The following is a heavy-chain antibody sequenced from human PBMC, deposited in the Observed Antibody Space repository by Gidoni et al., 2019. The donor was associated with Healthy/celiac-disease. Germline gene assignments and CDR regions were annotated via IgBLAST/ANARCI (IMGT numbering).Heavy chain of an antibody. Sequence: QVQLVQSGAEVKKPGASVKVSCTVSGYTLTELSMHWVRQAPGKGLEWMGGFDPEDGETIYAQKFQGRVTMTEDTSTDTAYMELSSLRSEDTAVYYCATGWDYGDYVVGGYYGMDVWGQGTTVTVSS. CDR3: ATGWDYGDYVVGGYYGMDV. V-gene: IGHV1-24*01. CDR1: GYTLTELS. J-gene: IGHJ6*02. D-gene: IGHD4-17*01. CDR2: FDPEDGET.